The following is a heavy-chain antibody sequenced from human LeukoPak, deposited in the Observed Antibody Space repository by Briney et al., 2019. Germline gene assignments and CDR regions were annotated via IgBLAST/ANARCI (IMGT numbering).Heavy chain of an antibody. D-gene: IGHD3-10*01. Sequence: SETLSLTCAVYGGSFCGYYWSWIRQPPGKGLEWIGEINHSGSTNYNPSLKSRVTISVDTSKNQFSLKLSSVTAADTAVYYCARGSGSYYNLIDYWGQGTLVTVSS. CDR2: INHSGST. CDR1: GGSFCGYY. CDR3: ARGSGSYYNLIDY. V-gene: IGHV4-34*01. J-gene: IGHJ4*02.